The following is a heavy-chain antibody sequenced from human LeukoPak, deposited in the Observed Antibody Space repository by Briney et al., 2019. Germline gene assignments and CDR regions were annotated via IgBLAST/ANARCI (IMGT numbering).Heavy chain of an antibody. V-gene: IGHV3-7*01. J-gene: IGHJ4*02. D-gene: IGHD5-12*01. Sequence: GGSLSLSCAAPNLPFSSYWITWVRQVQGKGLEWVANIKQDGSEKYYVGSVKGRFTISRDNAKNSLYLQMNSLRAEDTAVYYCARDGYSGYDYWGQGTLVTVSS. CDR1: NLPFSSYW. CDR2: IKQDGSEK. CDR3: ARDGYSGYDY.